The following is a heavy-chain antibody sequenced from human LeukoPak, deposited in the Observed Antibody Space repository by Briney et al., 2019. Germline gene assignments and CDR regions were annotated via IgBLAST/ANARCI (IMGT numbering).Heavy chain of an antibody. CDR2: ISTYNGNT. CDR1: GYTFTSYG. CDR3: ARDSGQQLVAFGNF. Sequence: ASVKVSCKSSGYTFTSYGISWVRQAPGQGLECMGWISTYNGNTNYAQKLQGRVTMTTDTSTSTAYMELRSLRSDDTAVYYCARDSGQQLVAFGNFWGQGTLVTVSS. J-gene: IGHJ4*02. V-gene: IGHV1-18*01. D-gene: IGHD6-13*01.